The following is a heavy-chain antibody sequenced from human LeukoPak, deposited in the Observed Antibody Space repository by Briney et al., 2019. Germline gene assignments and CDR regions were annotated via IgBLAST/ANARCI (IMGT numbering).Heavy chain of an antibody. CDR1: GGTFSSYV. D-gene: IGHD6-19*01. CDR2: IIPIPGIA. J-gene: IGHJ4*02. V-gene: IGHV1-69*04. CDR3: ARVGSDWFMLDY. Sequence: SVKVSCKASGGTFSSYVISWVRQAPGQGLEWMGRIIPIPGIANYAQKFQGRLTITADKSTSTAYMELSSLRSEDTAVYYCARVGSDWFMLDYWGQGTLVTVSS.